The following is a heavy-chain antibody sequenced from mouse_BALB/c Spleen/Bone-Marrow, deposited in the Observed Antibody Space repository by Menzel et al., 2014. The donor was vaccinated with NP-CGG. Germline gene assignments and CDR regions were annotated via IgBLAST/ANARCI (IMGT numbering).Heavy chain of an antibody. D-gene: IGHD2-4*01. CDR3: ARHDYAY. J-gene: IGHJ3*01. Sequence: EVNVVDSGGGLVKPGGSLKLSCAASGFTFSSYAMSWVRQTPEKGLEWVATISSGGSYTYYPDSVKGRFTISRDNAENTLYLQMSSLRSEDTAMYYCARHDYAYWGQGTLVTVSA. V-gene: IGHV5-9-3*01. CDR1: GFTFSSYA. CDR2: ISSGGSYT.